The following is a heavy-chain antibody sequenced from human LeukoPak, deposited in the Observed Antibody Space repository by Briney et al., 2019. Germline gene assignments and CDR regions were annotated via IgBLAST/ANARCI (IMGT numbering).Heavy chain of an antibody. CDR2: INSDGSWT. V-gene: IGHV3-74*01. CDR3: VSFYETY. J-gene: IGHJ4*02. D-gene: IGHD2/OR15-2a*01. CDR1: GFTLSTNW. Sequence: GGSLRLSCAASGFTLSTNWMSWVRQAPGKGLVWVSHINSDGSWTSYADSVKGRFTISKDNAKNTVYLQMNNLRAEDTAVYYCVSFYETYWGRGTLVTVSS.